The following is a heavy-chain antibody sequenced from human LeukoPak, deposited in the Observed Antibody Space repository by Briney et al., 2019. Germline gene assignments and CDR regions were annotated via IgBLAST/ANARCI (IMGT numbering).Heavy chain of an antibody. CDR1: GGSFSGYY. D-gene: IGHD3/OR15-3a*01. CDR2: INHSGST. V-gene: IGHV4-34*01. CDR3: ARGKKIDLIYYFDY. J-gene: IGHJ4*02. Sequence: SETLSLTCAVYGGSFSGYYWSWIRQPPGKGLEWIGEINHSGSTNYNPSLKSRVTISVDTSKNQFSLKLSSVTAADTAVYYCARGKKIDLIYYFDYWGRGTLVTVSS.